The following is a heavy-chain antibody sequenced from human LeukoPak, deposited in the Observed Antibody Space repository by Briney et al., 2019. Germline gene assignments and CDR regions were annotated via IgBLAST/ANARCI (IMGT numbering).Heavy chain of an antibody. CDR2: ISGSGSNT. CDR3: AKDSIGYYNPFDY. CDR1: GFTFSSYA. V-gene: IGHV3-23*01. J-gene: IGHJ4*02. D-gene: IGHD3-22*01. Sequence: GGSLRLSCAASGFTFSSYAMNWVRQAPGKGLEWVSAISGSGSNTYYSDSVKGRFTISRDNSKNTLYLQMNSLRAEDTAVYYCAKDSIGYYNPFDYWGQGSLVTVSS.